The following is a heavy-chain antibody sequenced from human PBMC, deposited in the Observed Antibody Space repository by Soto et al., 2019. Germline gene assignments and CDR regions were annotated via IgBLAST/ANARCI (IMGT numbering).Heavy chain of an antibody. CDR3: ARDVGIAAAGFTDY. D-gene: IGHD6-13*01. Sequence: ASVKVSCKASGYTFTSYGISWVRQAPGQGLEWMGWISAYNGNTNYAQKLQGRVTMTKDTSTSTAYMELRSLRSDDTAVYYCARDVGIAAAGFTDYWGQGTLVTVPQ. V-gene: IGHV1-18*01. CDR2: ISAYNGNT. CDR1: GYTFTSYG. J-gene: IGHJ4*02.